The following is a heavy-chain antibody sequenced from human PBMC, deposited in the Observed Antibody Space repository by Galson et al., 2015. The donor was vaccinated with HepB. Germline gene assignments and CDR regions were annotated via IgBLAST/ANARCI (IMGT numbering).Heavy chain of an antibody. CDR3: ARAIAARDTLDY. J-gene: IGHJ4*02. V-gene: IGHV1-69*01. CDR1: GGTFSSYA. Sequence: CKASGGTFSSYAISWVRQAPGQGLEWMGGIIPIFGTANYAQKFQGRVTITADESTSTAYMELSSLRSEDTAVYYCARAIAARDTLDYWGQGTLVTVSS. CDR2: IIPIFGTA. D-gene: IGHD6-6*01.